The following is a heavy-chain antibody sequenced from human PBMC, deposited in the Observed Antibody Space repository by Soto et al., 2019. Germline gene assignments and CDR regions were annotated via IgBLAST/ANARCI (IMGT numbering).Heavy chain of an antibody. CDR2: ISAYNGNT. J-gene: IGHJ6*02. CDR1: GYTFTSYG. D-gene: IGHD3-10*01. CDR3: AIPAIWFGESHDYYGMDV. V-gene: IGHV1-18*01. Sequence: VASVKVSCKASGYTFTSYGISWVRQAPGQGLEWMGWISAYNGNTNYAQKLQGRVTMTTDTSTSTAYMELRSLRSDDTAVYYCAIPAIWFGESHDYYGMDVWGQGTTVTVSS.